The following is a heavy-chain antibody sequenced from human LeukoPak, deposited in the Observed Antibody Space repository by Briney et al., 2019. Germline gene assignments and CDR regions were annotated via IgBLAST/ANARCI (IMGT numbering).Heavy chain of an antibody. CDR2: IIPIFGTA. J-gene: IGHJ6*02. Sequence: GASVKVSCKASGYTFTSYAISWVRQAPGQGLEWMGGIIPIFGTANYAQKFQGRVTITADESTSTAYMELSSLRSEDTAVYYCASWVRESPPFGAAHYYYYGMDVWGQGTTVTVSS. D-gene: IGHD3-10*01. CDR3: ASWVRESPPFGAAHYYYYGMDV. V-gene: IGHV1-69*13. CDR1: GYTFTSYA.